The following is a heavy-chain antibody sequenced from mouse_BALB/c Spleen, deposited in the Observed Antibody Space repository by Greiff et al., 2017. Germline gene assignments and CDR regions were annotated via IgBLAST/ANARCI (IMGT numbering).Heavy chain of an antibody. Sequence: EVHLVESGGGLVQPGGSLRLSCATSGFTFTAYYMSWVRQPPGKALEWLGFIRNKANGYTTEYSASVKGRFTISRDNSQSILYLQMNTLRAEDSATYYCARDQPTGAMDDWGQGTSVTVSS. CDR1: GFTFTAYY. D-gene: IGHD6-1*01. CDR2: IRNKANGYTT. V-gene: IGHV7-3*02. J-gene: IGHJ4*01. CDR3: ARDQPTGAMDD.